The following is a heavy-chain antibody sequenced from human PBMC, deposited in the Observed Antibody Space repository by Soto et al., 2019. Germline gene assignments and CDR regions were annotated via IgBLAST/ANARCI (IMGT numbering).Heavy chain of an antibody. J-gene: IGHJ4*02. CDR1: GFTFSDYW. CDR3: ARDKLTDWEQWLITS. D-gene: IGHD6-19*01. CDR2: IRRDGSET. V-gene: IGHV3-7*01. Sequence: EVQLVESGGGLVQPGGSLRLSCGVSGFTFSDYWMSWVRQAPGKGLEWVANIRRDGSETKYVDSVKGRFTISRDNAKNSLYLQMNSLRAEDTAVYYCARDKLTDWEQWLITSWGQGTQVTVSS.